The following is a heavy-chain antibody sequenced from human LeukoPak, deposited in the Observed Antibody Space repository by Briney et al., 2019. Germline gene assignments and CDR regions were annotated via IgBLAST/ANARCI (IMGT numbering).Heavy chain of an antibody. J-gene: IGHJ4*02. Sequence: ASVKVSCKASGYTFTRYGIIWVRQAPGQRLEWMGWISANNGNTNYAQKLQGRVTMTTDTSTSTAYMELRSLRSDDTAMYYCARGDSGYDFAPFDYWGQGTLVTVSS. D-gene: IGHD5-12*01. V-gene: IGHV1-18*01. CDR3: ARGDSGYDFAPFDY. CDR1: GYTFTRYG. CDR2: ISANNGNT.